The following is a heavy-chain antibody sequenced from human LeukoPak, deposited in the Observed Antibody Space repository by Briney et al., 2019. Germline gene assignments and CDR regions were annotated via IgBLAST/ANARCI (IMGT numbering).Heavy chain of an antibody. D-gene: IGHD3-10*01. CDR2: THNSGST. CDR3: AQHGSGTCFDS. Sequence: SETLSLTCAVSGDSISRSNYWSWVRQPPGKGLEWIGGTHNSGSTKYNPSRKSRVSISEDKSKSELSLNLNSVTAAATDVYYCAQHGSGTCFDSWGQGTLITVSS. CDR1: GDSISRSNY. V-gene: IGHV4-4*02. J-gene: IGHJ4*02.